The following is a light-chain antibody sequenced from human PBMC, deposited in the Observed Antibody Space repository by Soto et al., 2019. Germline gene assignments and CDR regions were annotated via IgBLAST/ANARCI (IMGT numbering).Light chain of an antibody. V-gene: IGLV2-11*01. CDR2: RVT. CDR3: CSFAGRETYVV. J-gene: IGLJ2*01. Sequence: QSVLIQPRSVSGSPGQSVTISCTGTSSDVGPYNFVSWFQHHPGKAPKPIIFRVTQRPSGVPDRFSGSKSGDTASLTISGLQPEDEADYYCCSFAGRETYVVFGGGTKLTVL. CDR1: SSDVGPYNF.